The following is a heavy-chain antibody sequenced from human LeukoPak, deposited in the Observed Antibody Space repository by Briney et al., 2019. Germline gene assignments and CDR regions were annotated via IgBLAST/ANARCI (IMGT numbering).Heavy chain of an antibody. CDR3: ARASGPRSSWYPLDS. J-gene: IGHJ4*02. Sequence: ASVKVSCKASGYTFSSFDINWVRQASGQRLEWMGWMNPDSGAAGYAQKIQGRLTLIRNTSISTAYMELHSLRSEDTAIYYCARASGPRSSWYPLDSWGQGTLVSVSA. CDR1: GYTFSSFD. CDR2: MNPDSGAA. V-gene: IGHV1-8*01. D-gene: IGHD6-13*01.